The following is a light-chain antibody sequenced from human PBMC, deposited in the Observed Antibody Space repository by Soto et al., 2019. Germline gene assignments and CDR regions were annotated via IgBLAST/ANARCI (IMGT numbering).Light chain of an antibody. V-gene: IGKV3-15*01. Sequence: EIVMTQSPATLSVSPGERATLSCRASQSVSSNLAWYQQKPSQAPRLLIYGASTRATAIPARVSGSGSGTEFNLTISGLQSEDFAAYYCQQYNNWPRTFGQGTKVEIK. CDR3: QQYNNWPRT. CDR2: GAS. CDR1: QSVSSN. J-gene: IGKJ1*01.